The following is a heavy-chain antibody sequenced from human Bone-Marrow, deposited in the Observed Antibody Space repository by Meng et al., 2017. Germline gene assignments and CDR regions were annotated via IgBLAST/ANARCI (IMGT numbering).Heavy chain of an antibody. CDR1: GGSFSGYY. CDR3: ARNRLDTSGYEY. Sequence: SETLSLTCAVYGGSFSGYYWSWIRQPPGKGLEWIGEINHSGSTNYNPSLKSRVTISVDTSKNQFSLRLSPVTAADTAVYFCARNRLDTSGYEYWGQGTLVTVSS. V-gene: IGHV4-34*01. D-gene: IGHD3-22*01. CDR2: INHSGST. J-gene: IGHJ4*02.